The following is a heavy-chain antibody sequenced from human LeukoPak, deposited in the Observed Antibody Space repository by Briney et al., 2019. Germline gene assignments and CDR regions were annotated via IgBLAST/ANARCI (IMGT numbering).Heavy chain of an antibody. CDR3: ARLRSSGSYFGTIDY. CDR1: GGSISSNIHY. CDR2: LYFSGST. J-gene: IGHJ4*02. Sequence: SETLSLTCTVSGGSISSNIHYWVWVRLPPGKGLEWIGSLYFSGSTYYNPSLKSRVTISVDTSKNQFSLKLSSVTAADTAIYHCARLRSSGSYFGTIDYWGQGTLVTVSS. D-gene: IGHD3-10*01. V-gene: IGHV4-39*01.